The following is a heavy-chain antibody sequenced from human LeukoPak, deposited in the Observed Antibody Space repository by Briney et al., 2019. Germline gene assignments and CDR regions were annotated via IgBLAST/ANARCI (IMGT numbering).Heavy chain of an antibody. V-gene: IGHV1-46*01. J-gene: IGHJ5*02. CDR1: GYTFTSYS. D-gene: IGHD2-2*01. CDR2: INPSGGST. CDR3: ARSQHYCSSTSCYFLWFDP. Sequence: ASVKVSCKASGYTFTSYSLHWVRQAPGQGLEWMGIINPSGGSTTYAQKFQGRVTMTRDMSTSTVYMELSSLRSEDTAVYYCARSQHYCSSTSCYFLWFDPWGQGTLVTVSS.